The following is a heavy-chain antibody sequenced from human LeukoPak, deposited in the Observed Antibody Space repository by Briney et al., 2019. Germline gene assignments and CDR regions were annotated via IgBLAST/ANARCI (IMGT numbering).Heavy chain of an antibody. CDR1: GFTCDDYA. CDR2: ISWNSGSI. Sequence: PGRSLRLSCAASGFTCDDYAMHWVRQAPGKGLEWVSGISWNSGSIGYADSVKGRFTISRDNAKNSLYLQMNSLRAEDTAVYYCAELGITMIGGVWGKGTTVTISS. J-gene: IGHJ6*04. V-gene: IGHV3-9*01. D-gene: IGHD3-10*02. CDR3: AELGITMIGGV.